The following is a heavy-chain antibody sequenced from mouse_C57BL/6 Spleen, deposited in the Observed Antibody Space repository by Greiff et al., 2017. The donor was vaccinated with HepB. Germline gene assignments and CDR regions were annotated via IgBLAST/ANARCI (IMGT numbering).Heavy chain of an antibody. Sequence: QVQLKESGPELVKPGASVKISCKASGYAFSSSWMNWVKQRPGKGLEWIGRIYPGDGDTNYNGKFKGKATLTADKSSSTAYMQISSLTSEDSAVYFCARGNYYFDYWGQGTTLTVSS. D-gene: IGHD2-1*01. V-gene: IGHV1-82*01. CDR2: IYPGDGDT. J-gene: IGHJ2*01. CDR1: GYAFSSSW. CDR3: ARGNYYFDY.